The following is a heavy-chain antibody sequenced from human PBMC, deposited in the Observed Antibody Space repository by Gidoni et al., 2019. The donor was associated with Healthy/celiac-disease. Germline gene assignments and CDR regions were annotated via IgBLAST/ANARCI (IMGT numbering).Heavy chain of an antibody. J-gene: IGHJ4*02. V-gene: IGHV3-30*18. CDR1: GSTFSSYG. D-gene: IGHD3-22*01. CDR3: AKDLKSYYYDSSGYQEVPGY. Sequence: QVQLVESGGGVVQPGRSLRLSCAASGSTFSSYGMHWVRQAPGKGLEWVAVISYDGSNKYYADSVKGRFTSSRDNSKNALYLQMNSLRAEDTAVYYCAKDLKSYYYDSSGYQEVPGYWGQGTLVTVSS. CDR2: ISYDGSNK.